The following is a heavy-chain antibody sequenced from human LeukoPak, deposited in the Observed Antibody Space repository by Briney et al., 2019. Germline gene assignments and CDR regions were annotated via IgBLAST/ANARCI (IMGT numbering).Heavy chain of an antibody. CDR2: ISGSGGST. CDR3: AKGDGIVVVPAAKAAADY. CDR1: GFTFSSYA. Sequence: GGSLRLSCAASGFTFSSYAMSWVRQAPGKGLEWVSAISGSGGSTYYADSVKGRFTISRDNSKDTLYLQMNSLRAEDTAVYYCAKGDGIVVVPAAKAAADYWGQGTLVTVSS. V-gene: IGHV3-23*01. D-gene: IGHD2-2*01. J-gene: IGHJ4*02.